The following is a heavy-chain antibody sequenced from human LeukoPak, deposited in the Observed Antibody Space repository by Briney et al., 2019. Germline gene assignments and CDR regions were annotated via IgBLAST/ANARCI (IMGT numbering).Heavy chain of an antibody. Sequence: GASVKVSCKASGGTFSSYAISWVRQAPGQGLEWMGRIIPILGIANYAQRFQGRVTITADKSTSTAYMELSSLSSEDTAVYYCAKAVVAATDNWFDPWGQGTLVTVSS. V-gene: IGHV1-69*04. CDR2: IIPILGIA. J-gene: IGHJ5*02. CDR1: GGTFSSYA. CDR3: AKAVVAATDNWFDP. D-gene: IGHD2-15*01.